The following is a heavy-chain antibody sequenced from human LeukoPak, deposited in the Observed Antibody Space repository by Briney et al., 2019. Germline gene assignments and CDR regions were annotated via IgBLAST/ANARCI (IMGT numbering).Heavy chain of an antibody. Sequence: GGSLRLSCAASGFTFSSYAMSWVRQAPGKGLEWVSAISGSGGSTYYADSVKGRFTISRDNSKNTLYLQMNSLRAEDTAVYYSAKDPPLYYYDSSGYSDYWGQGTLVTVSS. CDR3: AKDPPLYYYDSSGYSDY. CDR1: GFTFSSYA. J-gene: IGHJ4*02. D-gene: IGHD3-22*01. CDR2: ISGSGGST. V-gene: IGHV3-23*01.